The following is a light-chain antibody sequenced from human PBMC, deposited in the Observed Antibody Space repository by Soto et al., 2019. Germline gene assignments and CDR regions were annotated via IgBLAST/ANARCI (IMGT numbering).Light chain of an antibody. CDR1: QGISTW. Sequence: DIQMTQSPSTLSASVGDRVTITCRASQGISTWLAWYQQKPGKAPKLLIYDASSLESGVPSRFSGSGSGTEFTLTISSLQPDDFATSYCQQYNNYWTFGQGTKVDIK. V-gene: IGKV1-5*01. CDR2: DAS. J-gene: IGKJ1*01. CDR3: QQYNNYWT.